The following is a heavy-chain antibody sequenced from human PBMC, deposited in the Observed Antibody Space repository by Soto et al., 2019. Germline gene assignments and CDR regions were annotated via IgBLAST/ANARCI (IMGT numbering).Heavy chain of an antibody. Sequence: SETLSLTCAVYGGSFSGYYWSWIRQPPGKGLQWIGEINHSGSTNYSPSLKSRVTISVDTSKNQFSLKLSSVTAADTAVYFCARGRRYSDSKIRIGGMDVWGQGTTVTVSS. CDR3: ARGRRYSDSKIRIGGMDV. V-gene: IGHV4-34*01. D-gene: IGHD6-13*01. J-gene: IGHJ6*02. CDR1: GGSFSGYY. CDR2: INHSGST.